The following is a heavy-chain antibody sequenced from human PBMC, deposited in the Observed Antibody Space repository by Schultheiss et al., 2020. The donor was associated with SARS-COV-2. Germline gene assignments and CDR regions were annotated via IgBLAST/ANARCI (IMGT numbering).Heavy chain of an antibody. V-gene: IGHV4-59*01. CDR2: IYYSGTT. CDR1: GDSISYYY. CDR3: VRGGSGYAFDS. D-gene: IGHD3-22*01. Sequence: SETLSLTCTVSGDSISYYYWSWIRQPPGKGLEWIGYIYYSGTTNYNPSLKSRVTISLDTSKNQFSLNLKSVTAADTASYYCVRGGSGYAFDSWGQGTLVTVSS. J-gene: IGHJ4*02.